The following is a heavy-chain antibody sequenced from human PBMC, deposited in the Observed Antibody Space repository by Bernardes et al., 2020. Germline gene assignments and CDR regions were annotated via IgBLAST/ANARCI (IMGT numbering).Heavy chain of an antibody. CDR2: ISSSSSTI. V-gene: IGHV3-48*02. CDR1: GFTFSSYS. D-gene: IGHD4-17*01. Sequence: GGSLRLSCAASGFTFSSYSMNWVRQAPGKGLEWVSYISSSSSTIYYADSVKGRFTISRDNAKNSLYLQMNSLRDEDTAVYYCARTPTVTTTKDAFDIWGQGTMVTVSS. CDR3: ARTPTVTTTKDAFDI. J-gene: IGHJ3*02.